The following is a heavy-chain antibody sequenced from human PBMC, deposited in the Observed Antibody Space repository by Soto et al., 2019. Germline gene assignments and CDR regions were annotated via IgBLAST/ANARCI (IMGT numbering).Heavy chain of an antibody. J-gene: IGHJ6*02. CDR1: GGSISSGDYY. CDR2: IYYSGST. V-gene: IGHV4-30-4*01. CDR3: ARDGGSAKYYYYGMDV. Sequence: QVQLQESGPGLVKPSQTLSLTCTVSGGSISSGDYYWSWIRQPPGKGLEWIGYIYYSGSTYYNPSLKSRVTISVDTSKNQFSLKLSSVTAADTAVYYCARDGGSAKYYYYGMDVWGQGTTVTVSS. D-gene: IGHD6-25*01.